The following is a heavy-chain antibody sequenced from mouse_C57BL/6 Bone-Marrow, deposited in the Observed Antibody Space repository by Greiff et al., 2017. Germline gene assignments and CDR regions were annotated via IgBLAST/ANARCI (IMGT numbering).Heavy chain of an antibody. CDR3: ATFLLCYWYVDG. D-gene: IGHD2-1*01. Sequence: QVQLQQPGAELVKPGASVKLSCKASGYTFTSYWMHWVKQRPGQGLEWIGMIHPNSGSTNYNEKFKGKATLTVDKSSSTAYLQLGSLTSEDSAVYYCATFLLCYWYVDGWGTGTTVTVSS. J-gene: IGHJ1*03. CDR1: GYTFTSYW. CDR2: IHPNSGST. V-gene: IGHV1-64*01.